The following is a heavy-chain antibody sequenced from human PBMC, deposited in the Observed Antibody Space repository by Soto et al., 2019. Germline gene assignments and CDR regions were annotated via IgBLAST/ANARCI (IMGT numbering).Heavy chain of an antibody. CDR3: ARARRAGYSSSWYGVGWFDP. D-gene: IGHD6-13*01. CDR1: GGSISSSNW. CDR2: IYHSGST. J-gene: IGHJ5*02. V-gene: IGHV4-4*02. Sequence: SETLSLTCAVSGGSISSSNWWSWVRQPPGKGLEWIGEIYHSGSTNYNPSLKSRVTISVDKSKNQFSLKLSSVTAADTAVYYCARARRAGYSSSWYGVGWFDPWGQGTLVTVSS.